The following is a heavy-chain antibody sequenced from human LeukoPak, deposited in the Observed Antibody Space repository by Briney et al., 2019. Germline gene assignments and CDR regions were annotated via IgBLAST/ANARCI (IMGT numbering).Heavy chain of an antibody. V-gene: IGHV3-49*04. D-gene: IGHD1-26*01. CDR1: GFSFGDYA. CDR2: IRSKAHGATT. CDR3: TRHIVGPITSFDS. Sequence: GGSLRLSCTGSGFSFGDYAVSWVRQAPGKGLEWVGFIRSKAHGATTEYAASVKGRFTISRDDSKSIAYLQMYSLQTEDTALYYCTRHIVGPITSFDSWGQGTLVTVSS. J-gene: IGHJ4*02.